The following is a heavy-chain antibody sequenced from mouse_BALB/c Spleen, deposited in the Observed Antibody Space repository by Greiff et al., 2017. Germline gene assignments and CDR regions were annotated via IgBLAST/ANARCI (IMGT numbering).Heavy chain of an antibody. J-gene: IGHJ3*01. D-gene: IGHD1-2*01. CDR3: ARPLTTAFAY. CDR2: ISSGGSYT. Sequence: EVQGVESGGDLVKPGGSLKLSCAASGFTFSSYGMSWVRQTPDKRLEWVATISSGGSYTYYPDSVKGRFTISRDNAKNTLYLQMSSLKSEDTAMYYCARPLTTAFAYWGQGTLVTVSA. CDR1: GFTFSSYG. V-gene: IGHV5-6*01.